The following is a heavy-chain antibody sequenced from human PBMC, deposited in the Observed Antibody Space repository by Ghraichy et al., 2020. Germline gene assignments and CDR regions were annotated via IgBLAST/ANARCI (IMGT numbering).Heavy chain of an antibody. CDR1: GFTFSNFA. Sequence: GGSLRLSCAASGFTFSNFALNWVRQAPGKGLQWVSGISGGGGSTDYADSVKGRFTISRDNSKNTLYLQMHSLRVEDTAVYYCAKGIYGWTSVTTDLEYWGQGTLVTVSS. CDR2: ISGGGGST. D-gene: IGHD4-11*01. CDR3: AKGIYGWTSVTTDLEY. J-gene: IGHJ4*02. V-gene: IGHV3-23*01.